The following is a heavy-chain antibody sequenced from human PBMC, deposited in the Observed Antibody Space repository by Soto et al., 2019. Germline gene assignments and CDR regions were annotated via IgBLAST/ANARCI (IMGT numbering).Heavy chain of an antibody. J-gene: IGHJ6*02. CDR3: ARQAAAGKYYYAMHV. V-gene: IGHV5-51*01. Sequence: GESLKISYKASGYSFTSYWIGWVRQMPGKGLEGMVIIYPGDSDTRYSPSFQGQVTISADKSINTTYLQWSSLKASDTAIYYCARQAAAGKYYYAMHVWGQGTTVTVSS. D-gene: IGHD6-13*01. CDR1: GYSFTSYW. CDR2: IYPGDSDT.